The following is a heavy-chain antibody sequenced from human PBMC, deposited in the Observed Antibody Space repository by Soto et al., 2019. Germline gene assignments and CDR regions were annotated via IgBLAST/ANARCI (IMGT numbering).Heavy chain of an antibody. J-gene: IGHJ4*02. Sequence: EVQLVESGGGLVQPGWSLRLSCAASGLTVSTNPMSWVRQAPGKGLEWVSVIYTGGGTHYADSVKGSFTISRDNSKNTVHLQMNSLRHEATAVYYCARDGSGHWGQGTLVTVSS. V-gene: IGHV3-66*01. CDR2: IYTGGGT. CDR1: GLTVSTNP. CDR3: ARDGSGH.